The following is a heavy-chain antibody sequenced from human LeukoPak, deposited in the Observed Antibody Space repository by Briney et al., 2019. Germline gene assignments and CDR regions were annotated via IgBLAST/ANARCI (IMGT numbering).Heavy chain of an antibody. Sequence: ASVKVSCKASGGTFSSYAISWVRQAPGQGLEWMGGIIPIFGTANYAQKFQGRVTITADESTSTAYMELSSLRSEDTAVYYCARPIRGIVVVPAAIGDAFDIWGQGTMVTVSS. D-gene: IGHD2-2*02. CDR2: IIPIFGTA. J-gene: IGHJ3*02. CDR1: GGTFSSYA. V-gene: IGHV1-69*01. CDR3: ARPIRGIVVVPAAIGDAFDI.